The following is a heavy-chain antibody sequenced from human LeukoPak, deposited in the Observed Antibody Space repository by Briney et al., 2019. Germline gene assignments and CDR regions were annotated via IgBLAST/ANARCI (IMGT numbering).Heavy chain of an antibody. D-gene: IGHD6-13*01. CDR3: AKELAAVGVPSFDS. CDR2: IRSTGGGT. Sequence: GGSLRLSCAASEFTFSSYAMSWVRQTPGKGLEWVSGIRSTGGGTYYADPVKGRFTISRDNSKNTLYLQMNSLRAEDTAVYYCAKELAAVGVPSFDSWGQGTLVTVSS. CDR1: EFTFSSYA. V-gene: IGHV3-23*01. J-gene: IGHJ4*02.